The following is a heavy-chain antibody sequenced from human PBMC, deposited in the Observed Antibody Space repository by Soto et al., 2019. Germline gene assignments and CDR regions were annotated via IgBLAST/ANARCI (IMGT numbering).Heavy chain of an antibody. J-gene: IGHJ4*02. D-gene: IGHD6-25*01. CDR3: ARSSGRYYFDY. CDR2: IYYSGST. V-gene: IGHV4-31*03. CDR1: GGSISSGGYY. Sequence: QVQLQESGPGLVKPSQTLSLTCTVSGGSISSGGYYWSWIRQHSGKGLEWIGYIYYSGSTYYNPSLKSRVTISVDTSKNQFSLKLSSVTAADTAVYYCARSSGRYYFDYWGQGTLVTVSS.